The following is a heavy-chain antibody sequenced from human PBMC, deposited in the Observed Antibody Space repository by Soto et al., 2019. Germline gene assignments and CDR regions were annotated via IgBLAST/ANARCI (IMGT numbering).Heavy chain of an antibody. CDR2: INAGNGNT. V-gene: IGHV1-3*01. D-gene: IGHD3-10*01. J-gene: IGHJ5*02. CDR3: ASSSIKWFGELFSSEGGFDP. CDR1: GYTFTSYA. Sequence: GASVKVSCKASGYTFTSYAMHWVRQAPGQRLEWMGWINAGNGNTKYSQKFQGRVTITRDTSASTAYMELSSLRSEDTAVYYCASSSIKWFGELFSSEGGFDPWGQGTLVTVSS.